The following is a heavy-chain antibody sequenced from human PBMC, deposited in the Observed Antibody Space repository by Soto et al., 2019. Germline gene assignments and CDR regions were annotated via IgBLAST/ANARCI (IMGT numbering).Heavy chain of an antibody. CDR3: AKKVPATLRLYYFFGLDV. CDR1: GASISSDNR. J-gene: IGHJ6*02. D-gene: IGHD2-15*01. CDR2: ISQSGTT. V-gene: IGHV4-4*02. Sequence: QVQLQESGPGLVKPSGTLSLTCAVSGASISSDNRWTWVRQPPGEGLERIGEISQSGTTKYNPSLASRVTTSVDKSKNQFSLRLTSMTAADTAVYYCAKKVPATLRLYYFFGLDVWGQGTTVTVSS.